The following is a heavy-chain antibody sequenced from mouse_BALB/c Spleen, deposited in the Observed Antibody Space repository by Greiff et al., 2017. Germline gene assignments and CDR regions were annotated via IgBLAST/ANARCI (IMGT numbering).Heavy chain of an antibody. CDR1: GYSITSDYA. CDR2: ISYSGST. CDR3: ARGGGYDFYFDY. V-gene: IGHV3-2*02. Sequence: VQLQQSGPGLVKPSQSLSLTCTVTGYSITSDYAWNWIRQFPGNKLEWMGYISYSGSTSYNPSLKSRISITRDTSKNQFFLQLNSVTTEDTATYYCARGGGYDFYFDYWGQGTTLTVSS. J-gene: IGHJ2*01. D-gene: IGHD2-2*01.